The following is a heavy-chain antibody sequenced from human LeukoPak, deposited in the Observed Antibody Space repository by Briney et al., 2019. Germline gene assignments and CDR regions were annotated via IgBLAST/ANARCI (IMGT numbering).Heavy chain of an antibody. CDR3: ARDSSSSGSGSYYNDY. CDR1: GFTFSSYA. J-gene: IGHJ4*02. V-gene: IGHV3-30-3*01. CDR2: ISYDGSNK. Sequence: GGSLRPSCAASGFTFSSYAMHWVRQAPGKGLEWVAVISYDGSNKYYADSVKGRFTISRDNSKNTLYLQMNSLRAEDTAVYYCARDSSSSGSGSYYNDYWGQGTLVTVSS. D-gene: IGHD3-10*01.